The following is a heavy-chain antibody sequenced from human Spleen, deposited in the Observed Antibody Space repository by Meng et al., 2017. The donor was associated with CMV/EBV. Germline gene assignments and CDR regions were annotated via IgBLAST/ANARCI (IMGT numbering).Heavy chain of an antibody. D-gene: IGHD2-2*01. V-gene: IGHV1-69*05. CDR3: ARGPSCSSTSCYGVGDY. Sequence: GTVRSYAIGWVRQAPGQGLEWMGGIIPIFGTANYAQKFQGRVMITTDESTSTAYMELSSLRSEDTAVYYCARGPSCSSTSCYGVGDYWGQGTLVTVSS. CDR1: GTVRSYA. CDR2: IIPIFGTA. J-gene: IGHJ4*02.